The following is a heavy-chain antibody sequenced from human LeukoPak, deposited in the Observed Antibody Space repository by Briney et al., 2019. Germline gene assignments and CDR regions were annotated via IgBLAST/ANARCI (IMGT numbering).Heavy chain of an antibody. J-gene: IGHJ6*03. CDR1: GFTFGDYA. V-gene: IGHV3-49*04. D-gene: IGHD6-13*01. CDR3: TRVNSRDSYHYYMDV. Sequence: PGGSLTLSCTASGFTFGDYAMSWVRQAPPKGLEWVGFVRSKAYGGTTEYAASVKGRFTISRDDSKSIAYLQMNSLKTEHTAVYYCTRVNSRDSYHYYMDVWGKGTTVTISS. CDR2: VRSKAYGGTT.